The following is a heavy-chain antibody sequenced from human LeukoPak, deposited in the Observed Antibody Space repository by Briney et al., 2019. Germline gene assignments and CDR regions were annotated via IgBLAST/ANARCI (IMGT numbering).Heavy chain of an antibody. Sequence: GASVKVSCKASGYTFTSYGINWVRQAPGQGLEWMGWISAYNGKTNYTQKLQGRVTMTTDTSTSTAYMELSSLRSEDTAVYYCARVGQWLVEGYFDYWGQGTLVTVSS. CDR2: ISAYNGKT. CDR1: GYTFTSYG. CDR3: ARVGQWLVEGYFDY. D-gene: IGHD6-19*01. V-gene: IGHV1-18*01. J-gene: IGHJ4*02.